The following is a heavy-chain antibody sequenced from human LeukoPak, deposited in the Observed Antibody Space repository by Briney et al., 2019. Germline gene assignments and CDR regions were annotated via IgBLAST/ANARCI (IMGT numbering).Heavy chain of an antibody. CDR1: GPTFRNAF. V-gene: IGHV3-53*01. D-gene: IGHD3-3*02. J-gene: IGHJ2*01. Sequence: GGSLRLSCAASGPTFRNAFMNWVRQAPGKGLEWVSILYSGSSTYYADSVEGRFTISRDSSKNTLFLQMNDLRAEDTAVYYCARVGDHFHWYLDLWGRGTLVTVSS. CDR3: ARVGDHFHWYLDL. CDR2: LYSGSST.